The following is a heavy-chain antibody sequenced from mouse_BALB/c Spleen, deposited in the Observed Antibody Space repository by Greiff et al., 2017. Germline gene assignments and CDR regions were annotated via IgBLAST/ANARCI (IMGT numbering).Heavy chain of an antibody. D-gene: IGHD3-1*01. CDR2: IYPGNSDT. CDR3: TRYSSGPGWYYAMDY. V-gene: IGHV1-5*01. J-gene: IGHJ4*01. Sequence: VQLKESGTVLARPGASVKMSCKASGYTFTSYWMHWVKQRPGQGLEWIGAIYPGNSDTSYNQKFKGKAKLTAVTSTSTAYMELSSLTNEDSAVYYCTRYSSGPGWYYAMDYWGQGTSVTVSS. CDR1: GYTFTSYW.